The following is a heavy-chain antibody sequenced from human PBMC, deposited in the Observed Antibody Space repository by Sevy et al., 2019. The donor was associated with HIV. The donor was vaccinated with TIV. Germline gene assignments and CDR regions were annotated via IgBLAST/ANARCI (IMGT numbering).Heavy chain of an antibody. D-gene: IGHD6-13*01. CDR1: GFTLNSYW. Sequence: GGSLRLSCVASGFTLNSYWMSWVRQAPGKGLEWVANIKQDGSVKYYVNSVKGRFTISRDNARNLLYLQMNSLRVEDTALYYCVRAIAADGSSWGQGTLVTVSS. CDR2: IKQDGSVK. J-gene: IGHJ5*02. V-gene: IGHV3-7*01. CDR3: VRAIAADGSS.